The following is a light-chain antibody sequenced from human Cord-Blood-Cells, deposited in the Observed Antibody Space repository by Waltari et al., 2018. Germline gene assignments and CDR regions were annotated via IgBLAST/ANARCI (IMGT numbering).Light chain of an antibody. Sequence: EIVLTQSPATLSLSPGERATLSCRASQSVSSYLAWYQQKPGQAPRPLIYDASNRATSIAARFSGSGAGTDFTLTISSLEPEDFAVYYCQQRSNWPPTFGQGTKVEIK. CDR1: QSVSSY. V-gene: IGKV3-11*01. J-gene: IGKJ1*01. CDR3: QQRSNWPPT. CDR2: DAS.